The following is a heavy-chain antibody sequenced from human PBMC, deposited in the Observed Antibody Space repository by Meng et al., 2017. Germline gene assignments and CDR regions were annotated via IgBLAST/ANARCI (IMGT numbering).Heavy chain of an antibody. J-gene: IGHJ4*02. Sequence: VRLQQWGAGLLKPSETLALTCAVYGGSSSGYYWSWIRQPPGKGLEWIGEINHSGSTNYNPSLKSRVTISVDTSKNQFSLKLSSVTAADTAVYYCARRGIAARPFYYWGQGTLVTVSS. CDR2: INHSGST. CDR1: GGSSSGYY. V-gene: IGHV4-34*01. D-gene: IGHD6-6*01. CDR3: ARRGIAARPFYY.